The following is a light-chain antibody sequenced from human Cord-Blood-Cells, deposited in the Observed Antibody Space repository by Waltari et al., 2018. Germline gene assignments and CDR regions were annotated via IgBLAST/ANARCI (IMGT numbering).Light chain of an antibody. CDR2: AAS. Sequence: DIQMTQSPSSPSASVGDRVTITCRASQSISSYLNWYQQKPGKAPKLLIYAASSLQSGVPERFSGSGSGTDFTLTISSLQPEDFATYYCQQSYSTPQTFGGGTKVEIK. J-gene: IGKJ4*01. CDR3: QQSYSTPQT. CDR1: QSISSY. V-gene: IGKV1-39*01.